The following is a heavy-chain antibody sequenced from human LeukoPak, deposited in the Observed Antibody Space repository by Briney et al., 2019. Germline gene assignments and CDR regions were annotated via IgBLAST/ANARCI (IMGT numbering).Heavy chain of an antibody. J-gene: IGHJ4*02. D-gene: IGHD1-26*01. Sequence: SQTLSLTCTVSGGSISSGGYYWSWIRQPPGKGLEWIGSIYYSGSTYYNPSLKSRVTISVDTSKNQFSLKLSSVTAADTAVYYCARQPWSWTGTFDYWGQGTLVTVSS. CDR1: GGSISSGGYY. CDR2: IYYSGST. CDR3: ARQPWSWTGTFDY. V-gene: IGHV4-39*01.